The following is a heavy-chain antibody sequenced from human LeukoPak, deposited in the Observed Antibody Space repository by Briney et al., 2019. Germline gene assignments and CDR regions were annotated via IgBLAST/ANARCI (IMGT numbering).Heavy chain of an antibody. CDR2: INPSGGST. D-gene: IGHD3-22*01. J-gene: IGHJ5*02. V-gene: IGHV1-46*01. CDR1: GYTFTSYY. CDR3: ARASPLDYYDSSVLAFWFDP. Sequence: ASVKVSCKASGYTFTSYYMHWVRQAPGQGLEWMGIINPSGGSTSYAQKFQGRVTMTRDTSTSTVYMELSSLRSEDTAVYYCARASPLDYYDSSVLAFWFDPWGQGTLVTVSS.